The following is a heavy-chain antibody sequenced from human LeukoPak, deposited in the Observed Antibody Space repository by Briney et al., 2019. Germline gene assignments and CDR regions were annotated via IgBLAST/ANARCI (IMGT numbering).Heavy chain of an antibody. CDR2: INTNTGNP. Sequence: ASVKVSCKASGYTFTNYAMNWVRQAPGQGLEWMGWINTNTGNPTYAQGFTGRFVFSLDTSVSTAYLQICSLKAEDTAVYYCARDQYITMVQGVISYWGQGTLVTVSS. D-gene: IGHD3-10*01. CDR3: ARDQYITMVQGVISY. V-gene: IGHV7-4-1*01. J-gene: IGHJ4*02. CDR1: GYTFTNYA.